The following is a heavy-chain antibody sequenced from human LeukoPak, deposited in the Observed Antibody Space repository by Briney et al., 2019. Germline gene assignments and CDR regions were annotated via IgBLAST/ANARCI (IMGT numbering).Heavy chain of an antibody. CDR1: GGSFRGYY. D-gene: IGHD4-17*01. V-gene: IGHV4-34*01. J-gene: IGHJ5*02. CDR3: ARAGSAVTTALDP. CDR2: IYHSGST. Sequence: SETLSLTCAVYGGSFRGYYWSWIRQPPGKGLEWIGEIYHSGSTNYNPSLKSRVTISVDKSKNQFSLKLSSVTAADTAVYYCARAGSAVTTALDPWGQGTLVTVSS.